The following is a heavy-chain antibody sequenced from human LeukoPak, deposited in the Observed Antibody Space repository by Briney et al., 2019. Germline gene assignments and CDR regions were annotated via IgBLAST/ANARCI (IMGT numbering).Heavy chain of an antibody. CDR1: GFTFSSYA. D-gene: IGHD6-13*01. CDR2: ISYDGSNK. V-gene: IGHV3-30-3*01. CDR3: ARDYGYSSSWFYFDY. J-gene: IGHJ4*02. Sequence: PGGSLRLSCAASGFTFSSYAMHWVRQAPGKGLEWVAVISYDGSNKYYADSVKGRFTISRDNSKNTLYLQMDSLRAEDTAVYYCARDYGYSSSWFYFDYWGQGTLVTVSS.